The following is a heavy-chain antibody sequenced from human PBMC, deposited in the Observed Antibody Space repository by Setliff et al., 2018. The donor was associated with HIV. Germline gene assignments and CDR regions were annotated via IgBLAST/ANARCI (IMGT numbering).Heavy chain of an antibody. CDR1: GGSFSGYY. Sequence: SETLSLTCAVYGGSFSGYYWSWIRQPPGKGLEWIGEINHSGSTFYSPSLKSRVTISVETSENQFSLRLNSVTAADTAVYYCARRTIWGDAFDIWGRGTMVTVSS. CDR2: INHSGST. CDR3: ARRTIWGDAFDI. J-gene: IGHJ3*02. D-gene: IGHD3-16*01. V-gene: IGHV4-34*01.